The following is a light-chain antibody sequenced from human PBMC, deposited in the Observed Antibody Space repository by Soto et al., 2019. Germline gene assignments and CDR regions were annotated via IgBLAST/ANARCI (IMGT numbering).Light chain of an antibody. CDR1: RSVSPC. Sequence: EIVLTQAPATLSLSLGERATLSCRASRSVSPCPPRYQRKAGGGPRSLIYDASCRATGIPASFSGSASGKGFTLTISRLGPGDVAVYFCQQRAGWHHTFGGGTKVDIK. CDR3: QQRAGWHHT. CDR2: DAS. J-gene: IGKJ4*01. V-gene: IGKV3-11*01.